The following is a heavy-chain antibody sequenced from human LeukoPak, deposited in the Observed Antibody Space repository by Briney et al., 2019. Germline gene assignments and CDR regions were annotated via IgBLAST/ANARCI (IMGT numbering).Heavy chain of an antibody. D-gene: IGHD1-26*01. CDR2: ISSSSSYI. Sequence: GGSLRLSCAASGFTFCSYSMNWVRQAPGKGLEWVSSISSSSSYIYYADSVKGRFTISRDNAKNSLYLQMNSLRAEDTAVYYCATSEVGATVRPDAFDIWGQGTMVTVSS. V-gene: IGHV3-21*01. J-gene: IGHJ3*02. CDR3: ATSEVGATVRPDAFDI. CDR1: GFTFCSYS.